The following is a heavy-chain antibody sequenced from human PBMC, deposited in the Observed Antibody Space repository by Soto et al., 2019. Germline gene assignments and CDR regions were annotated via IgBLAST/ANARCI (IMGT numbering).Heavy chain of an antibody. J-gene: IGHJ6*02. CDR2: INHSGST. D-gene: IGHD2-15*01. CDR1: GGSFSGYY. V-gene: IGHV4-34*01. Sequence: SETLSLTCAVYGGSFSGYYWSWIRQPPGKGLEWIGEINHSGSTNYNPSLKSRVTISVDTSKNQFSLKLSSVTAADTAVYYCARGSTVVTGYYYGMDVWGQGTTVTVSS. CDR3: ARGSTVVTGYYYGMDV.